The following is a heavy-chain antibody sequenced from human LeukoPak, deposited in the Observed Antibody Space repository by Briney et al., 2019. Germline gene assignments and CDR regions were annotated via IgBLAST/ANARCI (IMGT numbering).Heavy chain of an antibody. J-gene: IGHJ4*02. CDR1: GYTFTAYL. D-gene: IGHD1-1*01. Sequence: GASVKVSCKASGYTFTAYLMHWVRQAPGQGLEWMGWINPYSGDTNFAQKFQGRVTMTRDTSISTVYMEVSRLRSDDTAVYYCARADWSMLEYWGQGTLVTVSS. CDR3: ARADWSMLEY. V-gene: IGHV1-2*02. CDR2: INPYSGDT.